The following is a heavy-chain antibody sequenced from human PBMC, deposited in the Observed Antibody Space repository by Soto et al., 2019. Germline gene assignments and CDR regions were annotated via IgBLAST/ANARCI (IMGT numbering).Heavy chain of an antibody. CDR2: INHSGST. V-gene: IGHV4-34*01. Sequence: QVQLQQWGAGLLKPSETLSLTCAVYGGSFSGYYWNWIRQPPGKGLEWIGEINHSGSTNYNPSLKCQVTISVDTSKTQFSLKLSSVTAADTAVYYCARGWGRIFDYWGQGTLVTVSS. CDR3: ARGWGRIFDY. D-gene: IGHD7-27*01. J-gene: IGHJ4*02. CDR1: GGSFSGYY.